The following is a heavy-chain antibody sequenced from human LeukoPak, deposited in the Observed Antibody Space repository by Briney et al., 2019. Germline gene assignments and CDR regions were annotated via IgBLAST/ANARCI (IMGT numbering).Heavy chain of an antibody. Sequence: VASVTVSCTASGYTFTSYYMHWVRQAPGQGLEWMGLINPTGGSTGYAQKFQGRVTMTRDMSTSTDYMELSSLRSEDTAIYYCARDNSVGDNAWWFDPWGQGTLVTVSS. CDR3: ARDNSVGDNAWWFDP. J-gene: IGHJ5*02. D-gene: IGHD1-26*01. CDR1: GYTFTSYY. CDR2: INPTGGST. V-gene: IGHV1-46*01.